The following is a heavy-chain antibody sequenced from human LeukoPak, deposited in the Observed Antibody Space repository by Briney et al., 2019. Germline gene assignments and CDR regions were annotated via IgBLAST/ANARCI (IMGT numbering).Heavy chain of an antibody. D-gene: IGHD6-13*01. CDR3: ARTAPGYSSSWYDYYMDV. Sequence: GGSLRLSCAASGFTFSSYGMHWVRQAPGKGLEWVAFIRYDGSNKYYADSVKGRFTISRDNAKNSLYLQMNSLRAEDTALYYCARTAPGYSSSWYDYYMDVWGKGTTVTVSS. J-gene: IGHJ6*03. V-gene: IGHV3-30*02. CDR2: IRYDGSNK. CDR1: GFTFSSYG.